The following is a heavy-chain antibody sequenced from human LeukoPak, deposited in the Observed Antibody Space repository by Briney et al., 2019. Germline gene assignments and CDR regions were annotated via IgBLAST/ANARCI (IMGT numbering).Heavy chain of an antibody. V-gene: IGHV3-30*02. CDR2: IRYDGSNK. D-gene: IGHD3-9*01. Sequence: GGSLRLSCAASGFTFSSYGMHWVRQAPGKGLEWVAFIRYDGSNKYYADSVKGRFTISRDNSKNTLYLQMNSLRAEDTAVYYCAKDSYFDWLSLGPYLQHWGQGTQVTVSS. J-gene: IGHJ1*01. CDR1: GFTFSSYG. CDR3: AKDSYFDWLSLGPYLQH.